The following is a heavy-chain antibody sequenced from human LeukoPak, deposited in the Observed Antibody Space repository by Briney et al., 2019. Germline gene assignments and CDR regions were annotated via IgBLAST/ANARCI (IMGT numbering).Heavy chain of an antibody. Sequence: GGSLRLSCAASGFTFSSYAMHWVRQAPGKGLEWVAVISYDGSNKYYADSAKGRFTISRDNSKNTLYLQMNSLRAEDTAVYYCAREEAGRVVPFFDYWGQGTLVTVSS. CDR2: ISYDGSNK. V-gene: IGHV3-30-3*01. D-gene: IGHD3-10*01. CDR1: GFTFSSYA. J-gene: IGHJ4*02. CDR3: AREEAGRVVPFFDY.